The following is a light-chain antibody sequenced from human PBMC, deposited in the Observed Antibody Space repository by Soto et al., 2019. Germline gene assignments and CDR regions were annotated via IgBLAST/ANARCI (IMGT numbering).Light chain of an antibody. CDR1: QDIGND. CDR2: AAS. Sequence: AIQMTQSPSSLAGSVGDRLTITCRASQDIGNDLGWYQQKPGKAPKLLIYAASSLQSGVSSRFSGSGSGTEFTLTISSLQPEDFATYFCLKVFNFPRAFGQGTKVDIK. CDR3: LKVFNFPRA. J-gene: IGKJ1*01. V-gene: IGKV1-6*02.